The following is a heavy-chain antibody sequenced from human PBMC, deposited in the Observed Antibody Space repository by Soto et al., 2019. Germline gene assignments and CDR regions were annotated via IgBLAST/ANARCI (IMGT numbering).Heavy chain of an antibody. CDR1: GFTFSNYG. J-gene: IGHJ4*02. CDR2: ISYDGTNK. CDR3: ARVKEMRRLLLPYFDY. D-gene: IGHD3-22*01. Sequence: QVQLVESGGGVVQPGGSLRLSCTASGFTFSNYGMHWVRQAPGKGLEWVAVISYDGTNKYYADSVKGRFTISRDNSRNTLYLQMNTLSAEDTAVYYCARVKEMRRLLLPYFDYWGQGTLVTVSS. V-gene: IGHV3-30*03.